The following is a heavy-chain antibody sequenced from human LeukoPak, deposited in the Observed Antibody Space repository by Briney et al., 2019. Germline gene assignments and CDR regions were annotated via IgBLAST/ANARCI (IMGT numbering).Heavy chain of an antibody. CDR1: ASTFSNDA. Sequence: GVSLRLSCAASASTFSNDAIHWVRQAPGKGLEWVAVVSYDETNKYYADSVKGRFTISRDNSKNTVYLQMSSLRAEDTAMYYCARAFGCSGTSCHARWGYYYYAMDVWGQGTTVTVSS. CDR3: ARAFGCSGTSCHARWGYYYYAMDV. J-gene: IGHJ6*02. D-gene: IGHD2-2*01. CDR2: VSYDETNK. V-gene: IGHV3-30-3*01.